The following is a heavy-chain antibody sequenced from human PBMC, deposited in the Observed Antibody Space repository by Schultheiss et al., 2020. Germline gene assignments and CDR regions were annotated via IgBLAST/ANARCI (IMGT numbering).Heavy chain of an antibody. CDR1: GGSFSGYY. D-gene: IGHD6-13*01. V-gene: IGHV4-34*01. CDR3: ARESSSSSEGAFDI. Sequence: SETLSLTCAVYGGSFSGYYWSWIRQPPGKGLEWIGEINHSGSTNYNPSLKSRVTISVDTSKNQFSLKLSSVTAADTAVYYCARESSSSSEGAFDIWGQGTMVTVSS. J-gene: IGHJ3*02. CDR2: INHSGST.